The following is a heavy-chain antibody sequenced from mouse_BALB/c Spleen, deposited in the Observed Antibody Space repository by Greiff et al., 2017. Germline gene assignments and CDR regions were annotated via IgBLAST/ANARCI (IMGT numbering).Heavy chain of an antibody. D-gene: IGHD1-1*01. Sequence: EVQLQQSGPVLARPGASVKMSCKASGYTFTSYWMHWVKQRPGQGLEWIGAIYPGNSDTSYNQKFKGKAKLTAVTSTSTAYMELSSLTNEDSAVYYCTRYYFGSYYFDYWGQGTTLTVSS. CDR2: IYPGNSDT. V-gene: IGHV1-5*01. J-gene: IGHJ2*01. CDR1: GYTFTSYW. CDR3: TRYYFGSYYFDY.